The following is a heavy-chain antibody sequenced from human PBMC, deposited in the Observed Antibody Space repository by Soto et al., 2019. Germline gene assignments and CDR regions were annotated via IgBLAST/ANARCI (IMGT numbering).Heavy chain of an antibody. V-gene: IGHV1-69*13. J-gene: IGHJ4*02. CDR3: AKCRGGRLRMGELSLCPLDC. Sequence: SVKVSCKASGGTFSTFVINWVGQAPGRGLEWIGGVIPISGSPNYAQKFQGRVTIIADESTSTVYMELSSLRSDDTAVYYCAKCRGGRLRMGELSLCPLDCWGQGTMVTVSS. CDR1: GGTFSTFV. CDR2: VIPISGSP. D-gene: IGHD3-16*02.